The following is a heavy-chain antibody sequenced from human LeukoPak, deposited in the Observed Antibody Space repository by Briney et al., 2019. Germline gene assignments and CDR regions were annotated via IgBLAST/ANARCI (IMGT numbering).Heavy chain of an antibody. Sequence: SETLSLTCTVSGYSISSGHFWSSIRQPPGKGLEWIGSIYGSGTTYYDPPLRSRVSISADTSKNYFSLELSSVTAADTAVYYCASVGGGSPYWGQGTLVTVSS. V-gene: IGHV4-38-2*02. J-gene: IGHJ4*02. CDR3: ASVGGGSPY. CDR1: GYSISSGHF. D-gene: IGHD3-16*01. CDR2: IYGSGTT.